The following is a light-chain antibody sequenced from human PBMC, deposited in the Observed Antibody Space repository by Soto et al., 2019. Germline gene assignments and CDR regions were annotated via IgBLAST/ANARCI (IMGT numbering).Light chain of an antibody. CDR3: QQFNSYPIT. CDR1: QGISSA. Sequence: AIQLTQSPSSLSASVGDRVTITCRASQGISSALAWYQQKPGKAPKLLIYDASSLESGVPSRFSGSGSGTDFTPTISSLQPEDFATYYCQQFNSYPITFGQRTRLEIK. J-gene: IGKJ5*01. V-gene: IGKV1-13*02. CDR2: DAS.